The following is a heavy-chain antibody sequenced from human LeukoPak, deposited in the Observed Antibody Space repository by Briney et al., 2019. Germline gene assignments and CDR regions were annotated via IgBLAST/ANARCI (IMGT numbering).Heavy chain of an antibody. CDR3: ARSQWLASFDY. Sequence: SETLSLTCTVSGGSISSYYWSWIRQPPGKGLEWIGYIYYSGSTNYDPSLKSRVTISVDTSKNQFSLKLSSVTAADTAVYYCARSQWLASFDYWGQGTLVTVSS. CDR1: GGSISSYY. D-gene: IGHD6-19*01. CDR2: IYYSGST. V-gene: IGHV4-59*01. J-gene: IGHJ4*02.